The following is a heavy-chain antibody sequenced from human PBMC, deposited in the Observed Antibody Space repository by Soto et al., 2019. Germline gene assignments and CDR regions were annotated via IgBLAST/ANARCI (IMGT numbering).Heavy chain of an antibody. CDR1: DLIVSSNF. CDR3: AREKYGMDV. V-gene: IGHV3-53*01. CDR2: IYSGGST. Sequence: GGSLRLSCAASDLIVSSNFMNWVRQAPGKGLEWVSVIYSGGSTHYADSVKGRFTISRDQSKNTLYLQMNSLRAEDTAVYYCAREKYGMDVWGQGTTVTVSS. J-gene: IGHJ6*02.